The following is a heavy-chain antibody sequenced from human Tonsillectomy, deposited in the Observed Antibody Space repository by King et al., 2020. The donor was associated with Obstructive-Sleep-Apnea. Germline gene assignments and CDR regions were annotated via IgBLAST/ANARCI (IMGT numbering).Heavy chain of an antibody. CDR1: GFTFSNAW. Sequence: VQLVESGGGLVKPGGSLRLSCAASGFTFSNAWMSWVRQAPGKGLEWVGRIKSKTDAGTTDYAAPVKGKFTISRDDSKNTLYLQMNSLKTEDTAVYYCSTEMQASSGLDYYYFYGMDVWGQGTTVTVSS. D-gene: IGHD6-19*01. CDR2: IKSKTDAGTT. CDR3: STEMQASSGLDYYYFYGMDV. V-gene: IGHV3-15*01. J-gene: IGHJ6*02.